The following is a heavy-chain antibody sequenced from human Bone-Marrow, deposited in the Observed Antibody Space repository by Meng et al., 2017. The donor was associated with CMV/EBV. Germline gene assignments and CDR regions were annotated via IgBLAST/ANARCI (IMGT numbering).Heavy chain of an antibody. V-gene: IGHV3-72*01. D-gene: IGHD1-26*01. J-gene: IGHJ3*01. CDR2: AGNKANRYTT. CDR3: TKGYSGVDIYAFDV. Sequence: GESLKISCAGSGFIFSDHYIDWVRQAPGKGLEWVGRAGNKANRYTTEYAASVTGRFTFSRDDSENSLYLQMNSLKSEDTAVYYCTKGYSGVDIYAFDVWCHGTLVTVSS. CDR1: GFIFSDHY.